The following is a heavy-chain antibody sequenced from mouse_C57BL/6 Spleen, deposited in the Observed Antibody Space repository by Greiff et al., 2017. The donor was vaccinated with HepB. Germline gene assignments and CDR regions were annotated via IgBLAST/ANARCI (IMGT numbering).Heavy chain of an antibody. CDR3: ARFYDYEGFDY. V-gene: IGHV5-9*01. J-gene: IGHJ2*01. CDR2: ISGGGGNT. CDR1: GFTFSSYT. D-gene: IGHD2-4*01. Sequence: EVQGVESGGGLVKPGGSLKLSCAASGFTFSSYTMSWVRQTPEKRLEWVATISGGGGNTYYPDSVKGRFTISRDNAKNTLYLQMSSLRSEHTALYYCARFYDYEGFDYWGQGTTLTVSS.